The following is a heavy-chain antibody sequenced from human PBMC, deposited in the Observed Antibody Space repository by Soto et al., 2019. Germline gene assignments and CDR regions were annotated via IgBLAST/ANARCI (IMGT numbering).Heavy chain of an antibody. J-gene: IGHJ4*02. V-gene: IGHV3-23*01. CDR2: ISGSGGST. CDR3: AKVGRDFWSGYYPSDY. D-gene: IGHD3-3*01. Sequence: EVQLLESGGGLVQPGGSLRLSCAASGFTFSSYAMSWVRQAPGKGLEWVSAISGSGGSTYYADSVKGRFTISRDNSKNTLYPQMNSLRAEDTAVYYCAKVGRDFWSGYYPSDYWGQGTLVTVSS. CDR1: GFTFSSYA.